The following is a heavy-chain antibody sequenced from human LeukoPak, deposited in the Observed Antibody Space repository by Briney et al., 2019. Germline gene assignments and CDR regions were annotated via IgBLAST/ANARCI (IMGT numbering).Heavy chain of an antibody. CDR1: GDSIRSSSHY. V-gene: IGHV4-39*07. J-gene: IGHJ4*02. D-gene: IGHD1-14*01. CDR3: ARVDEENRGTVDY. CDR2: IYYSGST. Sequence: SETLSLTCTVSGDSIRSSSHYWGWIRQPPGKGLEWIGSIYYSGSTYYNPSLKSRVTISEDTSKNQFSLKLSSVTAADTAVYYCARVDEENRGTVDYWGQGTLVTVSS.